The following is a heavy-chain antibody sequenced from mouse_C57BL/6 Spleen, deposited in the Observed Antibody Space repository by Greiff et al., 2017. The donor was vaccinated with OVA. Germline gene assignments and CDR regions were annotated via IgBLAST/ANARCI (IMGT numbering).Heavy chain of an antibody. CDR1: GYTFPSYW. J-gene: IGHJ1*03. V-gene: IGHV1-50*01. CDR3: ARSGPSHWYFDV. CDR2: IDPSDRYP. Sequence: QVQLQPPGAELVKPGASVKLSCKASGYTFPSYWMQWVKQRPGQGLEWIGEIDPSDRYPNYHPKFKGKATVTVDTSSSTAYMQRSSLTSEDSAVYYCARSGPSHWYFDVWGTGTTVTVSS. D-gene: IGHD2-10*02.